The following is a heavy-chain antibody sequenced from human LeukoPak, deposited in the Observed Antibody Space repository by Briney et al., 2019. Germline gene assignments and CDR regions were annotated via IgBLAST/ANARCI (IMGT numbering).Heavy chain of an antibody. D-gene: IGHD2-8*01. Sequence: PSETLSLTCTVSGGSISSYYWSWLRQPPGKELDWIGYMYYSGSTNYNPSLKSRVTISVDTSKDQFSLKLSSVTAADTAIYYCARNGVSDALDIWGQGTMVTVSS. J-gene: IGHJ3*02. V-gene: IGHV4-59*01. CDR1: GGSISSYY. CDR2: MYYSGST. CDR3: ARNGVSDALDI.